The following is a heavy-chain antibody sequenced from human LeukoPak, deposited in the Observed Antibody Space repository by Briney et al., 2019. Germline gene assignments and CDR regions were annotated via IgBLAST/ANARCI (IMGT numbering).Heavy chain of an antibody. CDR3: ATDNWNYALHLDY. D-gene: IGHD1-7*01. CDR1: GFTFSSYS. J-gene: IGHJ4*02. V-gene: IGHV3-23*01. Sequence: PGGSLRLSCAASGFTFSSYSMNWVRQAPGKGLEWVSAISGSGGSTYYADSVKGRFTISRDNSKNTLYLQMNSLRAEDTAVYYCATDNWNYALHLDYWGQGTLVTVSS. CDR2: ISGSGGST.